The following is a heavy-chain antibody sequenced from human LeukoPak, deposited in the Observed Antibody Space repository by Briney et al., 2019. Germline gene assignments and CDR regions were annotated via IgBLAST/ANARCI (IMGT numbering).Heavy chain of an antibody. V-gene: IGHV3-23*01. J-gene: IGHJ4*02. CDR1: GFTFSKYV. D-gene: IGHD2-8*01. CDR3: ASAYADFDY. Sequence: PGGSLRLSCAASGFTFSKYVMGWVRQAPGKGLEWVSAISDSGGSTYYADSVKGRFTISRDNSKNTLYLQMNSLRAEDTAVYYCASAYADFDYWGQGTLVTVSS. CDR2: ISDSGGST.